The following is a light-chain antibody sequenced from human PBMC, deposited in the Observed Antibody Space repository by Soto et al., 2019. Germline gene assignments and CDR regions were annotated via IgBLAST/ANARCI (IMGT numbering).Light chain of an antibody. CDR2: GAS. J-gene: IGKJ1*01. V-gene: IGKV3-15*01. CDR1: QSVSSS. Sequence: EIVMTQSPATLSVSPGERATLSCRTSQSVSSSLAWYQQKPGQAPSLLIYGASTRATGIPARFSGSGSGTEFTLTISSLQSEDFAVYYCQEYSKWPSRTFGPGTKVDIK. CDR3: QEYSKWPSRT.